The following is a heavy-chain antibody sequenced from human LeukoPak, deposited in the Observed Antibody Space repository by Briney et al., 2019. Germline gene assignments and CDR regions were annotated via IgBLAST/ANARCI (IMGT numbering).Heavy chain of an antibody. CDR2: IYYSVST. CDR3: ARAGGSYYPIMYNWFDP. D-gene: IGHD3-10*01. Sequence: PSETLSLTCTVSGGSISIYYWSWIRQPPGKGLEWIGYIYYSVSTNYNPSLKSRVTISVDTSKNQFSLKLSSVTAADTAVYYCARAGGSYYPIMYNWFDPWGQGTLVTVSS. V-gene: IGHV4-59*01. CDR1: GGSISIYY. J-gene: IGHJ5*02.